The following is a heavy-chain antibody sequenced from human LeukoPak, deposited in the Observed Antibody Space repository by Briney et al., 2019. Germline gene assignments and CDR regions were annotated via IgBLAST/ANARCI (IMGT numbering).Heavy chain of an antibody. V-gene: IGHV4-59*08. Sequence: SETLSLTCTASGGSISSYYWSWIRQPPGKGLEWIGYIYYSGSTNYNPSLKSRVTISVDTSKNQFSLKLSSVTAADTAVYYCASVNCSGGSCYSQYFQHWGQGTLVTVSS. CDR1: GGSISSYY. CDR3: ASVNCSGGSCYSQYFQH. J-gene: IGHJ1*01. CDR2: IYYSGST. D-gene: IGHD2-15*01.